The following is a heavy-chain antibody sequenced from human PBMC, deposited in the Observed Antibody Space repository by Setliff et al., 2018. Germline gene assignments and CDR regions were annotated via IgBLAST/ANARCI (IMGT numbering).Heavy chain of an antibody. Sequence: GGSLRLSCAASGFTFNTYLMNWVRQAPGKGLEWVSHIRDTGTTVHYADSVKGRFTISRDNAKNTLYLQMNSLRAEDTALYYCAKDYLSRWWNEPPLYFDDWGPGVLVTVSS. V-gene: IGHV3-48*01. CDR3: AKDYLSRWWNEPPLYFDD. D-gene: IGHD1-1*01. CDR2: IRDTGTTV. CDR1: GFTFNTYL. J-gene: IGHJ4*01.